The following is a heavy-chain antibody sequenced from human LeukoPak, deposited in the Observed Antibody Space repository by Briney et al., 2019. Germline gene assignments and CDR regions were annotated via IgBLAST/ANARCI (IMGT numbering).Heavy chain of an antibody. CDR3: ARAMVRGAFDI. CDR2: INPSGGST. CDR1: GYTFTSYY. Sequence: PMASVKVSCKASGYTFTSYYMHWVRQAPGQGLEWMGIINPSGGSTSYAQKFQGRVTMTRDTSTSTVYMELSGLRSEDTAVYYCARAMVRGAFDIWGQGTMVTVSS. V-gene: IGHV1-46*01. J-gene: IGHJ3*02. D-gene: IGHD3-10*01.